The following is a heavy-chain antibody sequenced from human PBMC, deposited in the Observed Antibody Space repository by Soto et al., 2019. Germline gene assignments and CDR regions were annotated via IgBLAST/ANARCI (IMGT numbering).Heavy chain of an antibody. CDR3: ARQIYDSDTGPNFQYYFDS. CDR1: GYSFAGYW. J-gene: IGHJ4*02. CDR2: SYPSDSQT. Sequence: GESLKISCKGSGYSFAGYWITWVRQKPGKGLEWMGRSYPSDSQTYYSPSFRGHVTISVTKSITTVFLQWSSLRASDTAMYYCARQIYDSDTGPNFQYYFDSWGQGTPVTVSS. V-gene: IGHV5-10-1*01. D-gene: IGHD3-22*01.